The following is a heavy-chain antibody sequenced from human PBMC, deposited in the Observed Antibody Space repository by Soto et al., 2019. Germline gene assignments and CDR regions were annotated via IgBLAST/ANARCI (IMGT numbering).Heavy chain of an antibody. D-gene: IGHD3-22*01. J-gene: IGHJ4*02. CDR3: ARATYYYDSSGYYYPQYYFDY. Sequence: QVQLVQSGAEVKKPGSSVKVSCKASGGTFSSYAISWVRQAPGQGLEWMGGIIPIFGTANYAQKFQGRVTITADESTSTAYIELSSLRSEDTAVYYCARATYYYDSSGYYYPQYYFDYWGQGTLVTVSS. CDR2: IIPIFGTA. V-gene: IGHV1-69*01. CDR1: GGTFSSYA.